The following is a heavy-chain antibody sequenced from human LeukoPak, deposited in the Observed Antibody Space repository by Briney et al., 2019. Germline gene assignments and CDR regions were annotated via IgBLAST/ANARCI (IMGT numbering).Heavy chain of an antibody. CDR3: VCSSPSLRVTTYDY. J-gene: IGHJ4*02. V-gene: IGHV4-39*01. D-gene: IGHD4-17*01. Sequence: SETLSLTCTVSGGSISSSSYYWGWIRQPPGKGLEWIGSIYYSVSTYYNPSLKSRVTISVDTSKNQFSLKLSSVTAADTAVYYCVCSSPSLRVTTYDYWGQGTLVTVSS. CDR2: IYYSVST. CDR1: GGSISSSSYY.